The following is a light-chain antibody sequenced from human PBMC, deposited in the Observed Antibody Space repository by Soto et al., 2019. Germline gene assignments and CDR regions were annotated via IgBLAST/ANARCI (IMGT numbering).Light chain of an antibody. CDR2: EGS. J-gene: IGLJ3*02. CDR1: SSDVGSYNL. V-gene: IGLV2-23*01. CDR3: CSYAGSSTWV. Sequence: QSVLTQPPSVSAAPGQKVTISCTGTSSDVGSYNLVSWYQQHPGKAPKLMIYEGSKRPSGVSNRFSGSKSGNTASLTISGLQAEDEADYYCCSYAGSSTWVFGGGTKLTVL.